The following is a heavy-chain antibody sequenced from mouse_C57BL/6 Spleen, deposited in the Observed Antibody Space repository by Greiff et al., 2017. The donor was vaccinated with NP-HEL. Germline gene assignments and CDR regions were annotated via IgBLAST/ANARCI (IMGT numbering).Heavy chain of an antibody. CDR1: GYTFTSYW. Sequence: QVQLKQPGAELVKPGASVKLSCKASGYTFTSYWMQWVKQRPGQGLEWIGEIDPSDSYTNYNQKFKGKATLTVDTSSSTAYMQLSSLTSEDSAVYYCARGAYGKRYYFDYWGQGTTLTVSS. J-gene: IGHJ2*01. D-gene: IGHD2-1*01. CDR3: ARGAYGKRYYFDY. CDR2: IDPSDSYT. V-gene: IGHV1-50*01.